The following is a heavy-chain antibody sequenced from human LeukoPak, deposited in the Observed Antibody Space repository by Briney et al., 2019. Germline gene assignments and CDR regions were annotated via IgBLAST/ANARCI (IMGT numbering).Heavy chain of an antibody. CDR3: AKDSYGSGSYYGLYYFDY. Sequence: GGSLRLSCAASGFTFSSYAMSWVRQAPGKGLEWVSAISGSGGSAYYADSVKGRFTISRDNSKNTLYLQMNSLRAEDTAVYYCAKDSYGSGSYYGLYYFDYWGQGTLVTVSS. V-gene: IGHV3-23*01. J-gene: IGHJ4*02. CDR1: GFTFSSYA. CDR2: ISGSGGSA. D-gene: IGHD3-10*01.